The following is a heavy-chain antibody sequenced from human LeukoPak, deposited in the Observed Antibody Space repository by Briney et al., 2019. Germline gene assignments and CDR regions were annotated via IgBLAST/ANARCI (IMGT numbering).Heavy chain of an antibody. D-gene: IGHD2-21*02. J-gene: IGHJ4*02. CDR3: ARAYCGGDFYAPFDY. CDR2: IIPIFGIA. V-gene: IGHV1-69*17. Sequence: GSSVKVSCKASGGTFNSYAISWVRQAPGQGLKWMGRIIPIFGIANYAQKFQGRVTITADKSTSTAYMELSSLRSEDTAVYYCARAYCGGDFYAPFDYWGQGTLVTVSS. CDR1: GGTFNSYA.